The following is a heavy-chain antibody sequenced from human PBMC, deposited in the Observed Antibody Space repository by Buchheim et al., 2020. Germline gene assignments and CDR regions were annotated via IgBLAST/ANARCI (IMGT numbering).Heavy chain of an antibody. CDR1: GFTFSSYA. V-gene: IGHV3-23*01. J-gene: IGHJ4*02. CDR3: AKYPRWFLEWLLPTGPFDY. D-gene: IGHD3-3*01. Sequence: EVQLLESGGGLVQPGGSLRLSCAASGFTFSSYAMSWVRQAPGKGLEWVSAISGSGGSTYYADSVKGGFTISRDNSKNTLYLQMNSLRAEDTAVYYCAKYPRWFLEWLLPTGPFDYWGQGTL. CDR2: ISGSGGST.